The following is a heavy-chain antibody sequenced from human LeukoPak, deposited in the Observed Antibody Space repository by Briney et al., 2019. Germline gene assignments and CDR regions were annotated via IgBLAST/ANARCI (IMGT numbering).Heavy chain of an antibody. J-gene: IGHJ4*02. Sequence: PGGSLRLSCAASGFTFDDYAMHWVRQAPGMGLKWVSLISGDSDYTYYADSAKGRFTISRDNSKNSLYLQMNTLRTEDNALYYCAKGHGSRTGDFEYWGQGTLVTVSS. CDR3: AKGHGSRTGDFEY. CDR1: GFTFDDYA. CDR2: ISGDSDYT. D-gene: IGHD3-10*01. V-gene: IGHV3-43*02.